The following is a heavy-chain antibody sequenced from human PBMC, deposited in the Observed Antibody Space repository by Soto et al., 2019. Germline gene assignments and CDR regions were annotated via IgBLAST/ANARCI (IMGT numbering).Heavy chain of an antibody. D-gene: IGHD1-26*01. Sequence: EVQLLESGGVLVQPGGSLRLSCAASGFTFSSYAMNWVRQAPGKGLEWVSAISGSGGNTFYADSVKGRFTISRDNSKNTLFLQMQSLRAEDTAIYYCAMLNSGSYSYHGMDVWGQGTTVTVSS. V-gene: IGHV3-23*01. CDR1: GFTFSSYA. J-gene: IGHJ6*02. CDR2: ISGSGGNT. CDR3: AMLNSGSYSYHGMDV.